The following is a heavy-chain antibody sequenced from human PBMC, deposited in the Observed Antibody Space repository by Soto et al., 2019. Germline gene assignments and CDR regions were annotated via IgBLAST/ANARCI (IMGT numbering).Heavy chain of an antibody. V-gene: IGHV3-49*03. Sequence: GGSLRLSCTASGFTFGDYDMSWIRQAPGKGLEWVGFIRNKGYVGKTEYAASVKGRFTISRDDSISIAYLQMNSLKTEDTAVYYCTRGQDYFARPPMDVWGQGTTLTVSS. CDR2: IRNKGYVGKT. J-gene: IGHJ6*02. CDR3: TRGQDYFARPPMDV. CDR1: GFTFGDYD. D-gene: IGHD3-10*01.